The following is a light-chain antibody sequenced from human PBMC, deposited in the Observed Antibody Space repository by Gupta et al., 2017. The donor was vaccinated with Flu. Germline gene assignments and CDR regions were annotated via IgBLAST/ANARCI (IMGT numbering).Light chain of an antibody. CDR2: DAS. CDR3: QQRKNGHEMLT. Sequence: IVLTQSPATLSLSPGERATLSCRASQSVSSYLAWYQQKPGQAPRRLIYDASNRATGITARCSGSGDGTDFTITIISREPEDFEVYYCQQRKNGHEMLTFGGGTKVDIK. CDR1: QSVSSY. J-gene: IGKJ3*01. V-gene: IGKV3D-11*02.